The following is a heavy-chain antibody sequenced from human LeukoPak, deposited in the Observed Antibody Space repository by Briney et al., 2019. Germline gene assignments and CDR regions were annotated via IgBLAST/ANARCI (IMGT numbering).Heavy chain of an antibody. Sequence: GGSLRLSCAASAFTFGVYALSWVRQVPGEGLQWVSTISASGEHTYYADSVKGRFVISRDNSKNTLHLEMNSLRAEDTALYYCAKGGDVSGYSAAEHWGQGTQVFVSS. CDR1: AFTFGVYA. V-gene: IGHV3-23*01. J-gene: IGHJ1*01. CDR2: ISASGEHT. CDR3: AKGGDVSGYSAAEH. D-gene: IGHD3-22*01.